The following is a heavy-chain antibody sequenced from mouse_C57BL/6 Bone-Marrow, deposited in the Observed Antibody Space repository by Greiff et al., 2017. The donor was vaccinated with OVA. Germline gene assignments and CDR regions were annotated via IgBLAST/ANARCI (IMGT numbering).Heavy chain of an antibody. V-gene: IGHV7-1*01. CDR2: SRNKANDYST. J-gene: IGHJ3*01. CDR3: ARDAYYSNRGFAY. Sequence: EVMLVESGGGLVQSGRSLRLSCAISGFTFSDFYMAWVRQAPGKGLEWIAASRNKANDYSTEYSASVKGRFIVSRDTSQSILYLQMNALRAEDTAIYYCARDAYYSNRGFAYWGQGTLVTVSA. D-gene: IGHD2-5*01. CDR1: GFTFSDFY.